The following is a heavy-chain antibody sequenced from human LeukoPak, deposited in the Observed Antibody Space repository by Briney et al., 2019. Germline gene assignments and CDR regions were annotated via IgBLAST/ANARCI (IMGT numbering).Heavy chain of an antibody. D-gene: IGHD6-19*01. V-gene: IGHV1-18*01. CDR3: ARDLSRWLVRPRAFDI. Sequence: ASVTVSCKASGYTFTSYGISWVRQAPGQGLEWMGWISAYNGNTNYAQKLQGRVTMTTDTSTSTAYMELRSLRSDDTAVYYCARDLSRWLVRPRAFDIWGQGTMVTVSS. CDR1: GYTFTSYG. J-gene: IGHJ3*02. CDR2: ISAYNGNT.